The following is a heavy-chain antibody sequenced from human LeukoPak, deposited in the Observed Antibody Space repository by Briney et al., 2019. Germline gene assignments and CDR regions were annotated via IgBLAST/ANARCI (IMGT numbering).Heavy chain of an antibody. J-gene: IGHJ5*02. CDR3: ARGGGMTTVGKNWFDP. CDR2: ISSSSTI. CDR1: GFTLSSYS. Sequence: GGPLRLSCAPSGFTLSSYSMNWVRQAPGKGREWVSYISSSSTIYHADSVKGRFTISRDNAKNSLYLQMNSLRAEDTAVYYCARGGGMTTVGKNWFDPWGQGTLVTVSS. D-gene: IGHD4-23*01. V-gene: IGHV3-48*01.